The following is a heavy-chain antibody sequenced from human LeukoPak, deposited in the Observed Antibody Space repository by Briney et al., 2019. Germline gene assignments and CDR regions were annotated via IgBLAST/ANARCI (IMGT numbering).Heavy chain of an antibody. V-gene: IGHV3-7*01. CDR1: GFTFSSYW. Sequence: GGSLRLSCAASGFTFSSYWMTWVRQAPGKGLEWVANIEQDGSEKYYVDSVKGRFTISRDNAKNSLYLQMNSLRAEDTAVYYCARVTTATRNYYYYMDVWGKGTTVTVSS. CDR3: ARVTTATRNYYYYMDV. CDR2: IEQDGSEK. D-gene: IGHD1-1*01. J-gene: IGHJ6*03.